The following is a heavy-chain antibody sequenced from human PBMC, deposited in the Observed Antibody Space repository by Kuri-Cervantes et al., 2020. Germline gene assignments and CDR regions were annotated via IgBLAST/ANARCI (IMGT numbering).Heavy chain of an antibody. D-gene: IGHD6-13*01. CDR3: ARAVRIAAAVHYFDY. Sequence: GESLKISCAASGFTFSSYSMNWVRQAPGKGLEWVSSISSSSSYIYYADSVKGRFTISRDNAKNSLYLQMNSLRAEDTAVYYCARAVRIAAAVHYFDYWGQGTLVTVSS. J-gene: IGHJ4*02. CDR2: ISSSSSYI. V-gene: IGHV3-21*03. CDR1: GFTFSSYS.